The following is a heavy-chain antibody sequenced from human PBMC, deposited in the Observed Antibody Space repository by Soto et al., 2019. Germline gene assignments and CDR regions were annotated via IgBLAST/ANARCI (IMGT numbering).Heavy chain of an antibody. CDR3: ARGGGSPRN. D-gene: IGHD2-15*01. CDR2: IKQDGTDK. Sequence: EVQLVESGGGLVQPGGSLRISCAASGFTFSSYWMTWVRQAPGKGLEWVANIKQDGTDKYYVDSVRGRFTISRDNAKNSLYVEMSNLRVEDTAVYYCARGGGSPRNWGQGTLVIVSS. J-gene: IGHJ4*02. CDR1: GFTFSSYW. V-gene: IGHV3-7*01.